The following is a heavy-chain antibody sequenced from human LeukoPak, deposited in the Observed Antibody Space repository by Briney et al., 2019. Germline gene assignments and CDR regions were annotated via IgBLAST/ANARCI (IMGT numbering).Heavy chain of an antibody. Sequence: PGGSLRLSCADSGFNFSSYWMSWVRQAPGKGLEWVANIKQDGSEKYYVDSVKGRFTISRDNAKNSLYLQMNSLRAEDTAVYYCATYSSLNRREFQYWGQGTLLTVSS. CDR3: ATYSSLNRREFQY. V-gene: IGHV3-7*01. CDR2: IKQDGSEK. J-gene: IGHJ1*01. D-gene: IGHD3-22*01. CDR1: GFNFSSYW.